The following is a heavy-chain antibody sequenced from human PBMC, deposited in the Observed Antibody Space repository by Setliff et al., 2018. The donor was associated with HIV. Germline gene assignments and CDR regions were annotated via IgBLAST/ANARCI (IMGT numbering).Heavy chain of an antibody. V-gene: IGHV1-69-2*01. CDR1: GGTFSSYA. D-gene: IGHD3-9*01. Sequence: GASVKVSCKASGGTFSSYAISWVRQAPGQGLEWMGHVNPEDGETIYADKFQDRVTIAADTSTDTAYMELSSLRSEDTAVYYCATLSDYDILSLDLWGQGTLVTVSS. J-gene: IGHJ5*02. CDR3: ATLSDYDILSLDL. CDR2: VNPEDGET.